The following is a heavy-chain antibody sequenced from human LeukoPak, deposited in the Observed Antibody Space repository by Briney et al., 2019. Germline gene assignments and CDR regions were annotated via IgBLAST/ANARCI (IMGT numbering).Heavy chain of an antibody. CDR3: ARQNYDFWSGYGSRGPFDY. J-gene: IGHJ4*02. CDR1: GGSISSGSYY. CDR2: IYTSGST. D-gene: IGHD3-3*01. V-gene: IGHV4-61*02. Sequence: SETLSLTCTVSGGSISSGSYYWSWIRQPDGKGLEWIGRIYTSGSTNYNPSLKSRVTMSVDTSKNQFSLKLSSVTAADTAVYYCARQNYDFWSGYGSRGPFDYWGQGTLVTVSS.